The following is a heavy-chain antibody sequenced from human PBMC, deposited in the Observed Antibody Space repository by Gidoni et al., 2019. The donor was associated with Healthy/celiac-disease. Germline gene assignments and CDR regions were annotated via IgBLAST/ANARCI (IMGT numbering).Heavy chain of an antibody. CDR3: AKGGFLEWLLWLDV. CDR2: ISGSGGST. CDR1: GFTFSSYA. D-gene: IGHD3-3*01. J-gene: IGHJ6*02. Sequence: EVQPLESGGGLVQPGGSLRLSCAASGFTFSSYAMRWVRQAPGKGLEWVSAISGSGGSTYYADSVKGRFTISRDNSKNTLYLQMNSLRAEDTAVYYCAKGGFLEWLLWLDVWGQGTTVTVSS. V-gene: IGHV3-23*01.